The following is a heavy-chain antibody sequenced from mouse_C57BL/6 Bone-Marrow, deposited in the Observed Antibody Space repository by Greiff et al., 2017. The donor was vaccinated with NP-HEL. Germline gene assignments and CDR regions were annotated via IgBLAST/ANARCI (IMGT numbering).Heavy chain of an antibody. D-gene: IGHD3-2*02. CDR2: IYPGGGYT. J-gene: IGHJ3*01. CDR1: GYTFTNYW. Sequence: VKLMESGAELVRPGTSVKMSCKASGYTFTNYWIGWAKQRPGHGLEWIGDIYPGGGYTNYNEKFKGKATLTADKSSSTAYMQFSSLTSEDSAIYYCARGTAQAWFAYWGQGTLVTVSA. V-gene: IGHV1-63*01. CDR3: ARGTAQAWFAY.